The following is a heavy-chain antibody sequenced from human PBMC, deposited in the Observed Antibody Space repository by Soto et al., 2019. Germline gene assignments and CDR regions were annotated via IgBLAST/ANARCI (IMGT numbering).Heavy chain of an antibody. CDR2: ISYDGSNK. J-gene: IGHJ4*02. CDR3: AKTYRGSGQWEPEYYFDY. D-gene: IGHD1-26*01. Sequence: GGSLRLSCAASGFTFSSYGMHWVRQAPGKGLEWVAVISYDGSNKYYADSVKGRFTISRDNSKNTLYLQMNSLRAEDTAVYYCAKTYRGSGQWEPEYYFDYWGQGTLVTVSS. CDR1: GFTFSSYG. V-gene: IGHV3-30*18.